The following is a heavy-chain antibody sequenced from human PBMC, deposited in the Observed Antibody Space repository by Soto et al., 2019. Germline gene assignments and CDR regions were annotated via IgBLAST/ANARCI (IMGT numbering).Heavy chain of an antibody. CDR1: GGTFSNYC. D-gene: IGHD3-22*01. CDR3: ARDGKLYGTSSYYYLY. CDR2: IIPLFRTP. V-gene: IGHV1-69*13. J-gene: IGHJ4*02. Sequence: SVNVSFKATGGTFSNYCVNWVRQAPGQWLELMGGIIPLFRTPKYAQKFQGRVTITADDSTRTVYMELSSLISEDTAVYYCARDGKLYGTSSYYYLYWGQGTLVNVSS.